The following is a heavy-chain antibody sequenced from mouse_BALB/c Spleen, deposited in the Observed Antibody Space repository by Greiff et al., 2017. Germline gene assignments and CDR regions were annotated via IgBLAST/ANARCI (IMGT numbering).Heavy chain of an antibody. CDR1: GFTFSSYA. V-gene: IGHV5-6-5*01. CDR2: ISSGGST. Sequence: EVQLVESGGGLVQPGGSRKLSCAASGFTFSSYAMSWVRQTPEKRLEWVASISSGGSTYYPDSVKGRFTISRDNARNILYLQMSSLRSEDTAMYYCAREATTATGYAMDYWGQGTSVTVSS. D-gene: IGHD1-2*01. CDR3: AREATTATGYAMDY. J-gene: IGHJ4*01.